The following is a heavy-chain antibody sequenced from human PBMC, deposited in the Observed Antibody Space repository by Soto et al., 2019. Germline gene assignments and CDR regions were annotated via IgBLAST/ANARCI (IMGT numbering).Heavy chain of an antibody. D-gene: IGHD3-3*01. Sequence: GGSLRLSCAASGFTFSSYGMHWVRQAPGKGLEWVAVIWYDGSNKYYADSVKGRFTISRDNSKNTLYLQMNSLRAEDTAVYYCARGVYYDFWSGPDYWGQGTLVTVSS. CDR3: ARGVYYDFWSGPDY. CDR1: GFTFSSYG. J-gene: IGHJ4*02. CDR2: IWYDGSNK. V-gene: IGHV3-33*01.